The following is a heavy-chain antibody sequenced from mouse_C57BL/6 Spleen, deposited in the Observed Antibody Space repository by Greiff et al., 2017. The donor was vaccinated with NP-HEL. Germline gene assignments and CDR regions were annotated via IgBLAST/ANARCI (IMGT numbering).Heavy chain of an antibody. CDR3: AIDGYY. CDR1: GFTFSSYG. D-gene: IGHD2-3*01. CDR2: ISSGGSYT. Sequence: EVQLVESGGDLVKPGGSLKLSCAASGFTFSSYGMSWVRQTPDKRLEWVATISSGGSYTYYPDSVKGRFTISRDNAKNTLYLQMSSLKSEDTAMYYCAIDGYYWGQGTSVTVSS. V-gene: IGHV5-6*01. J-gene: IGHJ4*01.